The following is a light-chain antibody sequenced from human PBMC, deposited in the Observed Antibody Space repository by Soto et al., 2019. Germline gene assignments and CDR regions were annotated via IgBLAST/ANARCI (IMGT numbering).Light chain of an antibody. Sequence: QSALTQPRSVYGSPGQSVTISCTGTSSDVGGYNYVSWYQQYPGKAPTLMIFDVSKRPSGVPDRFSGSKSGNTASLTISGLQAEDEADYYCCSYAGSSSWVFGGGTKLTVL. CDR3: CSYAGSSSWV. CDR1: SSDVGGYNY. V-gene: IGLV2-11*01. CDR2: DVS. J-gene: IGLJ3*02.